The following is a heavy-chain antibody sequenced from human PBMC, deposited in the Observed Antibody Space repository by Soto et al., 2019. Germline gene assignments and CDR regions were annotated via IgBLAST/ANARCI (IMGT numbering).Heavy chain of an antibody. Sequence: HVHLQESGPGLVKPSGTLSLICSVSGESVGRGTNYWSWVRQAPGRGLEWIGYIFDAATTNYSPSFASRVSISLDAAKNQVSLKLTSVTAADTAIYYCARDRRGRADGFIYYYGMEVWGQGTSVSVSS. CDR2: IFDAATT. D-gene: IGHD4-17*01. CDR1: GESVGRGTNY. CDR3: ARDRRGRADGFIYYYGMEV. V-gene: IGHV4-61*01. J-gene: IGHJ6*02.